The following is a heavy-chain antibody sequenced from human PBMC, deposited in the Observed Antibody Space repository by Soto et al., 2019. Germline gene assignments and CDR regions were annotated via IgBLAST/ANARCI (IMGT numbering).Heavy chain of an antibody. Sequence: PSETLSLTCTVSGGSISSYYWSWIRQPPGKGLEWIGDIYYSGSTNYNPSLKSRVTISVDTSKNQFSLKLSSVTAADTAVYYCARGRITIFFARNWFDPWGQGTLVTVSS. CDR2: IYYSGST. V-gene: IGHV4-59*12. D-gene: IGHD3-9*01. CDR1: GGSISSYY. CDR3: ARGRITIFFARNWFDP. J-gene: IGHJ5*02.